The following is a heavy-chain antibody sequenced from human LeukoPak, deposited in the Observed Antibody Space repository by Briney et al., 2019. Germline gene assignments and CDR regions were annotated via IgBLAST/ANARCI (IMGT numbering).Heavy chain of an antibody. D-gene: IGHD4-17*01. CDR2: ISSSATYI. Sequence: GGSLRLSCGGSGFTFSSYTMNWVRQPPGKGLEWVASISSSATYIYYADSVSGRFTISRDDAKKSVFLHMNSLRAEDTAVYFCASWDDYGDFVAFEYWGQGTLVTVSS. V-gene: IGHV3-21*01. CDR3: ASWDDYGDFVAFEY. CDR1: GFTFSSYT. J-gene: IGHJ4*02.